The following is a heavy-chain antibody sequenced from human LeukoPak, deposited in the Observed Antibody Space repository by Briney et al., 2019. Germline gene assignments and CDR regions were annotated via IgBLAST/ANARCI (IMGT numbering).Heavy chain of an antibody. CDR1: GGSFSGYY. V-gene: IGHV4-34*01. J-gene: IGHJ4*02. CDR3: ARTKRYCYGSGSSTPPHPFS. CDR2: INHSGST. Sequence: SETLSLTCAVYGGSFSGYYWSWIRQPPGKGLEWIGEINHSGSTNYNPSLKSRVTISVDTSKNQFSLKLSSVTAADTAVYYCARTKRYCYGSGSSTPPHPFSWGQGTLVTVSS. D-gene: IGHD3-10*01.